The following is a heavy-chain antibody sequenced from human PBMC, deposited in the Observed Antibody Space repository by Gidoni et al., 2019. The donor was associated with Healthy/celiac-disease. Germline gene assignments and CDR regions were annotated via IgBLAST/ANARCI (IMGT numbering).Heavy chain of an antibody. V-gene: IGHV3-30*02. CDR1: GFTFSSYG. J-gene: IGHJ4*02. CDR2: IRYDGSNK. Sequence: QVQLVESGGGVVQPGGSLRLSCAASGFTFSSYGMPWVRQAPGNGLEWVAFIRYDGSNKYYADSVKGRFTISSDNSKNTLYLQMNSLRAEDTAVYYCAKDVDFWSGYYYLDYWGQGTLVTVSS. D-gene: IGHD3-3*01. CDR3: AKDVDFWSGYYYLDY.